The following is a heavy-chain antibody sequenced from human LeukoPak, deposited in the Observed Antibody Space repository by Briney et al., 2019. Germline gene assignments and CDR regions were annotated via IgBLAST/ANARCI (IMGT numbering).Heavy chain of an antibody. CDR2: IWYDGSKE. Sequence: QSGGSLRLSCAASGFTFRSHGMHWVRQAPGKGLEWAAVIWYDGSKEYYADSEKGRFTVSRDNSKNTLYLQMNSLRADDTAVYYCARITGNYYEIDYWGQGTLVTVSS. CDR1: GFTFRSHG. CDR3: ARITGNYYEIDY. V-gene: IGHV3-33*01. D-gene: IGHD3-22*01. J-gene: IGHJ4*02.